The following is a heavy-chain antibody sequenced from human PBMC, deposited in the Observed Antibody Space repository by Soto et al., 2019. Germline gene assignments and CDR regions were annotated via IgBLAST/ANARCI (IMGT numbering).Heavy chain of an antibody. D-gene: IGHD3-3*01. V-gene: IGHV3-23*01. J-gene: IGHJ4*02. CDR2: IRASDGST. CDR3: AKLEEASGLLTTYIDY. Sequence: DVQLLESGGCFVQPGGSLRLSCAASGFTFSTYAMNWVRQAPGKGLEWVSGIRASDGSTFYADSVKGRFTISRDTSKNTLSLHMNSLRADDSAVYHCAKLEEASGLLTTYIDYWGQGTLVTVSS. CDR1: GFTFSTYA.